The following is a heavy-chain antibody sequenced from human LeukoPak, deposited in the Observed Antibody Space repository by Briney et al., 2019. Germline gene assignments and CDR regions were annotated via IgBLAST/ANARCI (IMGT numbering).Heavy chain of an antibody. J-gene: IGHJ4*02. CDR2: INPNSGGT. D-gene: IGHD3-10*01. Sequence: EASVKVSCKASGYTFTGYYMHWVRQAPGQGLEWMGWINPNSGGTNYAQKFQGRVTMTRDTSISTAYMELSRLRSDDTAVYYCAGDTRAEDGSGSYPLDYWGQGTLVTVSS. CDR1: GYTFTGYY. V-gene: IGHV1-2*02. CDR3: AGDTRAEDGSGSYPLDY.